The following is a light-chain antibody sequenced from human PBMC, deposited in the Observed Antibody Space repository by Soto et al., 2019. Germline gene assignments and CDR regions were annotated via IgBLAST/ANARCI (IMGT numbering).Light chain of an antibody. J-gene: IGKJ2*01. CDR1: QSVTSDY. Sequence: EIVLTQSPGTLSLAPGESATLSCRASQSVTSDYLAWYQQKPGQAPRLLIYGASTRATDIPDRFSGGGSGTDFTLTISRLEPEDFAVYYCQQYGTSPRPYTFGPGTKLEIK. V-gene: IGKV3-20*01. CDR2: GAS. CDR3: QQYGTSPRPYT.